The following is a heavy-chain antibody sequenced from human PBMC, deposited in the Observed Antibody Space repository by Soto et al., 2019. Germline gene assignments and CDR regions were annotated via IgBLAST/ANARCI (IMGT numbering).Heavy chain of an antibody. CDR2: ISGSGGTT. J-gene: IGHJ4*02. D-gene: IGHD4-17*01. CDR1: GFTFRSYS. V-gene: IGHV3-23*01. CDR3: TTDLHGDYLFAY. Sequence: GGSLRLSCAASGFTFRSYSMSWVRQAPGKGLEWVLGISGSGGTTFHADSVKGRFTISRDDSKNTLFLQMTSLRAEDTAVYYCTTDLHGDYLFAYWGKGTLVTVTS.